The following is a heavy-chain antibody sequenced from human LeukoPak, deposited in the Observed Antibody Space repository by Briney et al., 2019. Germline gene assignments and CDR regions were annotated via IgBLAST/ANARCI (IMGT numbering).Heavy chain of an antibody. CDR3: ARGTCTSGTCSRPFRFFDS. J-gene: IGHJ4*02. CDR2: IYYSGDS. CDR1: GGSISSSNYY. Sequence: PSETLSLTCTVSGGSISSSNYYWGWIRQPPGEGLEWIGTIYYSGDSYYNPSLKSRASISVDTSKNRFSLKLNSVSAADTAVYYCARGTCTSGTCSRPFRFFDSWGQGTLVTVSS. V-gene: IGHV4-39*02. D-gene: IGHD2-8*01.